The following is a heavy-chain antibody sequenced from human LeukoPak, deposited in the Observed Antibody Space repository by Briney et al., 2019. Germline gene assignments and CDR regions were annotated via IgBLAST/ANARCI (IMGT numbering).Heavy chain of an antibody. V-gene: IGHV1-69*05. Sequence: SVKVSCKASGGTFSSYAISWVRQAPGQGLEWMGGIIPIFGTANYAQKFQGRVTITTDESTSTDYMELRSLRSEDTAVYYCARDRRDSSGYLVYWGQGTLVTVSS. J-gene: IGHJ4*02. CDR2: IIPIFGTA. D-gene: IGHD3-22*01. CDR1: GGTFSSYA. CDR3: ARDRRDSSGYLVY.